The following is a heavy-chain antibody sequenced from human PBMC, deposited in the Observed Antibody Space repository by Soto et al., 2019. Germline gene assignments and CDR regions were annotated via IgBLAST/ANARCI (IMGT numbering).Heavy chain of an antibody. CDR1: GFTFTKYA. J-gene: IGHJ4*01. CDR3: ARDYADIAVAGIPLLAH. V-gene: IGHV1-3*01. D-gene: IGHD6-19*01. CDR2: VNAGSGNT. Sequence: QVQLVQSGAEVKKPGASVNISCKASGFTFTKYALHWVRQAPGQRPEWMGWVNAGSGNTRYLQRFHGRITITRDTSASTVYLDLSSLTSEDTAVYFCARDYADIAVAGIPLLAHWGQGTLVTVSS.